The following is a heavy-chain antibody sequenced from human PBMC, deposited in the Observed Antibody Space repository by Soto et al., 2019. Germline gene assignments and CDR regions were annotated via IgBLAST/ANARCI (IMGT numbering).Heavy chain of an antibody. CDR1: GGSISSGGYY. CDR3: AREGYCSGGSCYSRWFDP. CDR2: IYYSGST. D-gene: IGHD2-15*01. J-gene: IGHJ5*02. V-gene: IGHV4-31*03. Sequence: QVQLQESGPGLVKPSQTLSLTCTVSGGSISSGGYYWSWIRQHPGKGLEWIGYIYYSGSTYYNPSLKSRVTISVDTSKNQFSLKLSSVTAADTAVYYCAREGYCSGGSCYSRWFDPWGQGTLVTVSS.